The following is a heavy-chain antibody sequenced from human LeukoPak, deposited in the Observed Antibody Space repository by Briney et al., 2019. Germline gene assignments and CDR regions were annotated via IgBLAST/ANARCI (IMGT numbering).Heavy chain of an antibody. CDR3: ARGGFSYYFDY. J-gene: IGHJ4*02. D-gene: IGHD3-22*01. CDR1: GYTFTSYG. V-gene: IGHV1-46*01. CDR2: INPSGGST. Sequence: GASVKVSCKASGYTFTSYGISWVRQAPGQGLEWMGIINPSGGSTSYAQKFQGRVTMTRDTSTSTVYMELSSLRSEDTAVYYCARGGFSYYFDYRGQGTLVTVSS.